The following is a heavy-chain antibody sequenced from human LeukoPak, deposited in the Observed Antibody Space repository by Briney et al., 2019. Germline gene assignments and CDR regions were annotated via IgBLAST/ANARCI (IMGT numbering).Heavy chain of an antibody. CDR1: GGTFSSYA. CDR3: ARGHDYGDRMAFDI. V-gene: IGHV1-69*04. D-gene: IGHD4-17*01. CDR2: IIPILGIA. J-gene: IGHJ3*02. Sequence: SVKFSCKASGGTFSSYAISWVRQAPGQGLEWMGRIIPILGIANYAQKFQGRVTITADKSTSTAYMELSSLRSEDTAVYYCARGHDYGDRMAFDIWGQGTMVTVSS.